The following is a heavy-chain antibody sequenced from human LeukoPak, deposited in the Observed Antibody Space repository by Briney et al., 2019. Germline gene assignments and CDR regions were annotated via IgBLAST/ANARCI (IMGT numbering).Heavy chain of an antibody. D-gene: IGHD3-16*01. V-gene: IGHV3-48*02. CDR1: GFIFNAYD. CDR3: VRDRMGGAFDI. J-gene: IGHJ3*02. Sequence: GGSLRPSCAASGFIFNAYDMNWVRQAPGKGLEWLSFIEKTSSTIYYADSVKGRFTISRDNARNSLYLQLNSLRDEDTALYYCVRDRMGGAFDIWGQGTMVTISS. CDR2: IEKTSSTI.